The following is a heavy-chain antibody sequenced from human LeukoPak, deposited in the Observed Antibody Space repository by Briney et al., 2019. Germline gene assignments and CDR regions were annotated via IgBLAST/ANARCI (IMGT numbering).Heavy chain of an antibody. V-gene: IGHV3-21*01. D-gene: IGHD6-13*01. Sequence: GGSLRLSCAASGFTFSSYSMNWVRQAPGKGLEWVSSISSSSSYIYYADSVKGRFTISSDNAKNSLYLQMNSLRAEDTAVYYCARDKAAAGPLDYWGQGTLVAVSS. CDR2: ISSSSSYI. J-gene: IGHJ4*02. CDR3: ARDKAAAGPLDY. CDR1: GFTFSSYS.